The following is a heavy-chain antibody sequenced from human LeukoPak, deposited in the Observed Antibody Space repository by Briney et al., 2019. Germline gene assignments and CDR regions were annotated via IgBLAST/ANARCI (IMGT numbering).Heavy chain of an antibody. Sequence: SETLSLTCTVSGGSISSDNYYWGWIRQSPGKGLEWIGSISYSGSTYYNPSLKSRVTISEDTSNNQFSLKLSSVTAADTAVYYCARHGSGSYYPYWGQGTLVTVSS. V-gene: IGHV4-39*07. CDR1: GGSISSDNYY. J-gene: IGHJ4*02. CDR3: ARHGSGSYYPY. CDR2: ISYSGST. D-gene: IGHD3-10*01.